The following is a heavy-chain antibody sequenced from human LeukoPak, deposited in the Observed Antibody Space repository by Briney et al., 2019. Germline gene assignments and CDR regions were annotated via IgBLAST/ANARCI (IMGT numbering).Heavy chain of an antibody. Sequence: GGSLRLSCAASGFTFSSYAMSWVRQAPGKGLEWVSAISGSGGGTYYADSVKGRFTISRDNSKNTLYLQMNSLRAEDTAVYYCAKDMRGGDTAMLAPDYWGQGTLVTVSS. CDR2: ISGSGGGT. D-gene: IGHD5-18*01. V-gene: IGHV3-23*01. CDR1: GFTFSSYA. J-gene: IGHJ4*02. CDR3: AKDMRGGDTAMLAPDY.